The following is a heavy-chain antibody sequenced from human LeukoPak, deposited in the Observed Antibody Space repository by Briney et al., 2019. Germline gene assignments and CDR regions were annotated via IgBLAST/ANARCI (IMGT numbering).Heavy chain of an antibody. D-gene: IGHD4-23*01. CDR2: ISSSGTTI. Sequence: GGSLRLTCAVSGFTFSSYEMHWVLQAPGKGLEWVSYISSSGTTIYYAESVKGRFTISRDNAKNSLYLQMNSLRAEDTAVYYCARDYGGSSPFYYWGQGTLVTVSS. J-gene: IGHJ4*02. CDR1: GFTFSSYE. V-gene: IGHV3-48*03. CDR3: ARDYGGSSPFYY.